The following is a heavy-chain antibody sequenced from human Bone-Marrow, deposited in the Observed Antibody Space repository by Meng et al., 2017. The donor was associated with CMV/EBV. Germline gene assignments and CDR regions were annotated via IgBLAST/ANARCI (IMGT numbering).Heavy chain of an antibody. Sequence: SVKVSCKASGGTFSSYAISWVRQAPGQGLEWMGGIIPIFGTANCAQKFQGRVTITTDESTSTAYMELSSLRSEDTAVYYCASRAGYGGGSYWYFDLWGRGTLVTVSS. J-gene: IGHJ2*01. V-gene: IGHV1-69*05. CDR3: ASRAGYGGGSYWYFDL. CDR2: IIPIFGTA. D-gene: IGHD2-21*01. CDR1: GGTFSSYA.